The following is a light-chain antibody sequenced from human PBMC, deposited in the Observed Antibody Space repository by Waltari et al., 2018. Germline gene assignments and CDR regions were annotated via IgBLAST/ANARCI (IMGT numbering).Light chain of an antibody. CDR2: EGS. CDR3: YSYAGSNTFV. V-gene: IGLV2-23*03. Sequence: QSALTQPASVSGSPGQSITISCTGTSRDVGRYNLVSWYQQHPGKAPKLMIYEGSKRPSGVSNRFSGSKSGNTASLTISGLQAEDEADYYCYSYAGSNTFVFGGGTKLTVL. J-gene: IGLJ2*01. CDR1: SRDVGRYNL.